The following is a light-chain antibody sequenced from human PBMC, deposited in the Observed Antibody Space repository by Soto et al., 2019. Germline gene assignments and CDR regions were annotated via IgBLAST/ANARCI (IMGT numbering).Light chain of an antibody. Sequence: QSVLTQPPSASGTPGQRVTISCSGSSSNIGSNPVTWYQQLPGTAPKLLIXXXXXXXXXXXXXXXXXXPGTSASLAISGLXXXXXXXXXCAAWDDSLNGLVFGTGTKVTVL. CDR2: XXX. CDR1: SSNIGSNP. J-gene: IGLJ1*01. CDR3: AAWDDSLNGLV. V-gene: IGLV1-44*01.